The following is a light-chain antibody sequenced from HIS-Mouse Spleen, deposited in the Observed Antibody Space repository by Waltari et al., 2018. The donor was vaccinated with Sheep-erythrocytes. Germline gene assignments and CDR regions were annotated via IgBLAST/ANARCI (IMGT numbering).Light chain of an antibody. J-gene: IGLJ2*01. CDR3: QAWDSSTVV. Sequence: SYELTQPPSVSVSPGQTASITCSGDKLGDKYACWYHQKPGQSPVLVIYQDSKRPSGFPGRFSGSNSGNTATLTISGTQAMDEADYYCQAWDSSTVVFGGGTKLTVL. V-gene: IGLV3-1*01. CDR1: KLGDKY. CDR2: QDS.